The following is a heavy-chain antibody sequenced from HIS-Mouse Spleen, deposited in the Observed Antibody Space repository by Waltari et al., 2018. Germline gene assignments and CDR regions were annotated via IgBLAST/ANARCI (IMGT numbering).Heavy chain of an antibody. J-gene: IGHJ4*02. V-gene: IGHV1-8*01. Sequence: QVQLVQSGAEVKKPGASVKVSCKASGYTFTSSDINWVRQATGQGLEWMGWMSPNSGNTGYAQKFQGRVTMTRNTSISTAYMELSSLRSEDTAVYYCARGHDYSNYFDYWGQGTLVTVSS. CDR3: ARGHDYSNYFDY. CDR1: GYTFTSSD. CDR2: MSPNSGNT. D-gene: IGHD4-4*01.